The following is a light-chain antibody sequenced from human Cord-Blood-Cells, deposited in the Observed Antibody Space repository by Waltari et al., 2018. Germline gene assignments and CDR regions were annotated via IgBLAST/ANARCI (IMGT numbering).Light chain of an antibody. V-gene: IGKV1-33*01. CDR2: DAS. CDR3: QQYDNLSYT. J-gene: IGKJ2*01. CDR1: QDISNY. Sequence: DIQMTQSPSSLSASVGDRVTITCQASQDISNYLNWYQQKPGKAPKLLIYDASNLETGVPSRFSGSGSGTDFTFTISRLQPEDIATYYWQQYDNLSYTFGQGTKLEIK.